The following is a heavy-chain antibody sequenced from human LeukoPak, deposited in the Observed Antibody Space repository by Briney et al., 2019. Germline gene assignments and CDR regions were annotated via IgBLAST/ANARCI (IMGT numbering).Heavy chain of an antibody. CDR3: ARRGSFRYCSGGSCPFNWFDP. V-gene: IGHV5-51*01. CDR2: IYPGDSDT. D-gene: IGHD2-15*01. CDR1: GYSFTSHW. J-gene: IGHJ5*02. Sequence: GESLKISCKGSGYSFTSHWIGWVRQMPGKGLEWMGIIYPGDSDTRYSPSFQGQVTISADKSISTAYLQWSSLKASDTAMYYCARRGSFRYCSGGSCPFNWFDPWGQGTLVTVSS.